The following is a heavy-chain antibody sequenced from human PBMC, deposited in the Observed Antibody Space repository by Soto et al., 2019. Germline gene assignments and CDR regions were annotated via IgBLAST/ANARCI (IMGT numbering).Heavy chain of an antibody. CDR3: P. CDR2: INAGNGNT. Sequence: ASVKVSCKASGYTFTSYAMHWVRQAPGQRLEWMGWINAGNGNTKYSQKFQGRVTITRDPADTAIYYCSYRHWLARGRRWFDPWGPGILVTVSS. J-gene: IGHJ5*02. V-gene: IGHV1-3*01. CDR1: GYTFTSYA. D-gene: IGHD6-19*01.